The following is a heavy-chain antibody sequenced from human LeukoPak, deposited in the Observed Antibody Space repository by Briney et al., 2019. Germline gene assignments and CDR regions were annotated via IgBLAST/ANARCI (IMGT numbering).Heavy chain of an antibody. D-gene: IGHD5-12*01. CDR1: GFTFSSYW. J-gene: IGHJ4*02. V-gene: IGHV3-74*01. CDR2: INTNGSPT. Sequence: GGSLRLSCAAPGFTFSSYWMHWVRQAPGKGLVWVSRINTNGSPTQYADSVKGRFTISRDNAKNTLYLQMNSLRAEDTAVYYCARRGSGYTEPIDYWGQGTLVTVSS. CDR3: ARRGSGYTEPIDY.